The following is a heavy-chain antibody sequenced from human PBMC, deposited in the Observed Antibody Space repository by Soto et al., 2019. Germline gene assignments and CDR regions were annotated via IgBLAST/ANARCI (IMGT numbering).Heavy chain of an antibody. D-gene: IGHD2-8*01. CDR2: IYPDSGGT. CDR1: GYTFSGFY. V-gene: IGHV1-2*02. CDR3: RVTGVSEVDY. Sequence: QVQLVQSGAEVKKPGASVKVSCRTSGYTFSGFYIHWVRQAPGQGFESMGWIYPDSGGTDYAQKFQGRVTMTRDTSISTAYMELSRLRSDDTAVYYCRVTGVSEVDYWGQGTLVNVSS. J-gene: IGHJ4*02.